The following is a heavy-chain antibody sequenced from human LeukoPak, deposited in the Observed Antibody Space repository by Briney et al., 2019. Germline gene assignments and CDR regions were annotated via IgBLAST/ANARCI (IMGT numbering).Heavy chain of an antibody. D-gene: IGHD2-2*01. CDR1: GFTFGSYA. V-gene: IGHV3-30*04. J-gene: IGHJ5*02. CDR2: ISYDGSNK. CDR3: ARDLGCSSTSCYGNWFDP. Sequence: RSLRLSCAASGFTFGSYAMHWVRQAPGKGLEWVAVISYDGSNKYYADSVKGRFTISRDNSKNTLYLQMNSLRAEDTAVYYCARDLGCSSTSCYGNWFDPWGQGTLVTVSS.